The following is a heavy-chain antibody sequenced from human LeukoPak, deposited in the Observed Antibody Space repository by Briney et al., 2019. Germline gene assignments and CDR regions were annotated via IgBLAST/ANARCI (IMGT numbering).Heavy chain of an antibody. V-gene: IGHV4-30-4*01. CDR3: AREQGDGYNTPLDY. J-gene: IGHJ4*02. D-gene: IGHD5-24*01. Sequence: PSQTLSLTCTVSGGSISSGDYYWSWIRQPPGKGLEWIGYIYYSGSTYCNPSLKSRVTISVDTSKNQFSLKLSSVTAADTAVYYCAREQGDGYNTPLDYWGQGTLVTVSS. CDR1: GGSISSGDYY. CDR2: IYYSGST.